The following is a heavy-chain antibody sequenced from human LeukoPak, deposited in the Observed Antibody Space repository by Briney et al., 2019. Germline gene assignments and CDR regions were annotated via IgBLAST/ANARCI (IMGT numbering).Heavy chain of an antibody. J-gene: IGHJ3*02. CDR1: GGSISSYY. Sequence: SETLSLTCTVSGGSISSYYWSWIRQPPGKGLEWIGYIYTSGSTNYNPSLKSRVTISVDTSKNQFSLKLSSVTAAATAVYYCARAPPGALEWSDDAFDIWGQGTMVTVSS. CDR2: IYTSGST. CDR3: ARAPPGALEWSDDAFDI. D-gene: IGHD3-3*01. V-gene: IGHV4-4*09.